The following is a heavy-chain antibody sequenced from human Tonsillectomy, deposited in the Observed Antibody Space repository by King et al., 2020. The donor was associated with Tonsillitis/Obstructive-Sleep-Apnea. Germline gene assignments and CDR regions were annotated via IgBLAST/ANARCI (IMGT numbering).Heavy chain of an antibody. CDR1: GFTFISYA. CDR2: IRGRGCRT. D-gene: IGHD3-16*01. V-gene: IGHV3-23*04. Sequence: VQLVESGGGLVQPGGSLRPSCAASGFTFISYAMSWVRQAPGGGLEWVSGIRGRGCRTFYADSVQGRFIISSDNSKNTLYLQMNNLRAEDTAVYYCAKDPPRGGVTGGRAFEIWGQGTMVTVSS. CDR3: AKDPPRGGVTGGRAFEI. J-gene: IGHJ3*02.